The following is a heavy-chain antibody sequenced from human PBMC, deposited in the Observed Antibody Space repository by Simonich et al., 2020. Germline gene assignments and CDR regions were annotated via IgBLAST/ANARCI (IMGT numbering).Heavy chain of an antibody. Sequence: QVQLVESGGGVVQPGRSLRLSCAASGFTFSSYAMHWVRQAPGKGLEWVAGISYDGSKKYYADYVKGRFTISRDNSKNTLYLQMNSLRAEDTAVYYCARDGERYCGGDCYSYFDYWGQGTLVTVSS. CDR3: ARDGERYCGGDCYSYFDY. V-gene: IGHV3-30*07. CDR1: GFTFSSYA. CDR2: ISYDGSKK. D-gene: IGHD2-21*02. J-gene: IGHJ4*02.